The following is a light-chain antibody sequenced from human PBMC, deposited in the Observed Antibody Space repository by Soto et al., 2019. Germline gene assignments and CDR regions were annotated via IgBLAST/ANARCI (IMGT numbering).Light chain of an antibody. CDR1: QSLLHSNGYNY. CDR3: MQALQTPIT. Sequence: DIVMTQSPLSLPVTPGEPASISCRSSQSLLHSNGYNYLDWYLQKPGQSPQLLIYLGSNRASGVPDRFSGSGSGTDFTLKISRVEAEDVGVYYCMQALQTPITFGPGTKVYIK. CDR2: LGS. J-gene: IGKJ3*01. V-gene: IGKV2-28*01.